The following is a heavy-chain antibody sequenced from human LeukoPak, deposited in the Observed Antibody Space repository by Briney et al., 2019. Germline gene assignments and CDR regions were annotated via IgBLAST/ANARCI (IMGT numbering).Heavy chain of an antibody. CDR1: GFTFNNSA. D-gene: IGHD4-17*01. CDR2: ISGGGETT. V-gene: IGHV3-23*01. J-gene: IGHJ4*02. Sequence: PGGSLRLSCAASGFTFNNSAMNWVRQAPGKGLEWVSSISGGGETTYYADSAKGRFTISRDNSQNTLYLQMNSLRAEDTAVYYCARDYADYVGYFFFDYWGQGTLVTVSS. CDR3: ARDYADYVGYFFFDY.